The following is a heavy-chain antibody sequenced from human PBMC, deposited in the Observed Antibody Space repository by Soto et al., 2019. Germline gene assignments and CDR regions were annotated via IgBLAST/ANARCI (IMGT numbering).Heavy chain of an antibody. V-gene: IGHV4-4*02. CDR1: GGSFTRNNW. CDR3: ASRDPGTSVDY. CDR2: IYRTGST. Sequence: LSHTCPVSGGSFTRNNWWTWVRQPPGQGLVWIGEIYRTGSTNYNPSLKSRVTISLDKSENQFSLKVTSLTAADTAVYYCASRDPGTSVDYWGKGTLVTISS. D-gene: IGHD1-7*01. J-gene: IGHJ4*02.